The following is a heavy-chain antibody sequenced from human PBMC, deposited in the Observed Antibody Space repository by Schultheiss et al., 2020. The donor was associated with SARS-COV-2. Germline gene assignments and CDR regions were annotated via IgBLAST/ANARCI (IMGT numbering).Heavy chain of an antibody. CDR1: GFTFSSYA. V-gene: IGHV3-48*04. Sequence: GGSLRLSCAASGFTFSSYAMHWVRQAPGKGLEWVSYISSSSSTIYYADSVKGRFTISRDNAKNSLYLQMNSLRAEDTAVYYCARDPTYDFWSGYLYYYMDVWGKGTTVTVSS. CDR2: ISSSSSTI. CDR3: ARDPTYDFWSGYLYYYMDV. J-gene: IGHJ6*03. D-gene: IGHD3-3*01.